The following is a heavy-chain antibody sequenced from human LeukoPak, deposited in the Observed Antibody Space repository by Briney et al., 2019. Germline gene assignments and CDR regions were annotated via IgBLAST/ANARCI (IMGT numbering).Heavy chain of an antibody. Sequence: GGSLRLSCAASGFTLSDYYISWIRQAPGKGLEWVSYSSSSGSTIYYADSVKGRFAISRDNAKNSLYLQMNSLRAEDTAVYYCARRRDFIDYWGQGTLVTVSS. CDR3: ARRRDFIDY. D-gene: IGHD3/OR15-3a*01. CDR1: GFTLSDYY. J-gene: IGHJ4*02. CDR2: SSSSGSTI. V-gene: IGHV3-11*01.